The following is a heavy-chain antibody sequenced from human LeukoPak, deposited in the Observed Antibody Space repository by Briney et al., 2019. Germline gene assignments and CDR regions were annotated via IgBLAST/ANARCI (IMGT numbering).Heavy chain of an antibody. CDR1: GGSISSISSNN. J-gene: IGHJ5*02. CDR2: IHYTGST. V-gene: IGHV4-39*02. CDR3: ARLPTGYPNWFDT. Sequence: PSETLSLTCAVSGGSISSISSNNWAWIRQPPVKGLELIAAIHYTGSTYYNPSFMSRGTISVDTSKNHFSLKLNSLTATDTAVYYCARLPTGYPNWFDTWGQGILVTVSS. D-gene: IGHD5-18*01.